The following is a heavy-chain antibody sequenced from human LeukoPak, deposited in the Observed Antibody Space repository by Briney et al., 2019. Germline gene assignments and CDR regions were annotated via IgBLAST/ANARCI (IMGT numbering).Heavy chain of an antibody. CDR2: ISPSSTSI. Sequence: PGGSLRLSCAASGFTFSSYSMTWVRQAPGKGLEWVSYISPSSTSIYYADSLKGRFTVSRDNSKNSMYLQMNSLRAEDTAIYYCARDAASGTNWFDPWGQGTLVTVSS. CDR3: ARDAASGTNWFDP. V-gene: IGHV3-48*01. D-gene: IGHD3-3*01. CDR1: GFTFSSYS. J-gene: IGHJ5*02.